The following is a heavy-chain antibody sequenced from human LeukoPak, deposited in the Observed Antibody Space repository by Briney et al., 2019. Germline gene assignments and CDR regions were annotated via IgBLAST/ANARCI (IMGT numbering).Heavy chain of an antibody. CDR1: GFTFSSYG. CDR2: IWYDGSNK. CDR3: ANDRALWRLQYYFDY. V-gene: IGHV3-33*06. D-gene: IGHD6-25*01. Sequence: GRSLRLSCAASGFTFSSYGMHWVRQAPGKGLEWVAVIWYDGSNKYYADSVKGRFTISRDNSKNTLYLQMNSLRAEDTAVYYCANDRALWRLQYYFDYWGQGTLVTVSS. J-gene: IGHJ4*02.